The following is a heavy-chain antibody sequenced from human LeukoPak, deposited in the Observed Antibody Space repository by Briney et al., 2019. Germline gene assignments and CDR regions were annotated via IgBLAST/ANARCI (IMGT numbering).Heavy chain of an antibody. Sequence: PGRSLRLSCAASGFTFSSYAMHWVRQAPGKGLEWVAVISYDGSNKYYADSVKGRFTISRDNSKNTLYLQMNSLRAEDTAVYYCAITYSSSWYGAFDIWGQGTMVTVSS. D-gene: IGHD6-13*01. CDR2: ISYDGSNK. CDR1: GFTFSSYA. J-gene: IGHJ3*02. CDR3: AITYSSSWYGAFDI. V-gene: IGHV3-30-3*01.